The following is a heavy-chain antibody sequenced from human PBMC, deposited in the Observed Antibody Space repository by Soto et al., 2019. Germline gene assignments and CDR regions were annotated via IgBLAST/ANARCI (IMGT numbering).Heavy chain of an antibody. CDR2: IYYSGST. D-gene: IGHD3-10*01. CDR1: GGSISSYY. CDR3: ARGITMVRGRWFDP. Sequence: SETLSLTCTVSGGSISSYYWSWIRQPPGKGLEWIGYIYYSGSTNYNPSLKSRVTISVDTSKNQFSLKLSSVTAADTAVYYCARGITMVRGRWFDPWGQGTLVTVS. V-gene: IGHV4-59*01. J-gene: IGHJ5*02.